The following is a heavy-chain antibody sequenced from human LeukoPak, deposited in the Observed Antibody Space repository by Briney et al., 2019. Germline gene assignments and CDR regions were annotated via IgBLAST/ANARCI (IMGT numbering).Heavy chain of an antibody. CDR1: GGSISSYY. V-gene: IGHV4-59*01. D-gene: IGHD6-19*01. J-gene: IGHJ5*02. CDR2: IYYSGST. CDR3: ARVVYSSGWPSWFDP. Sequence: PSQTLSLTCTVSGGSISSYYWSWIRQPPGKGLEWIGYIYYSGSTNYNPSLKSRVTISVDTSKNQFSLKLSSVTAADTAVYYCARVVYSSGWPSWFDPWGQGTLVTVSS.